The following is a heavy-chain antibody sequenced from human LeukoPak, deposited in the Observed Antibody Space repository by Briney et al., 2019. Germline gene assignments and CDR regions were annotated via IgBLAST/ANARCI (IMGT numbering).Heavy chain of an antibody. CDR1: GGSISSGGYS. J-gene: IGHJ3*02. D-gene: IGHD6-19*01. Sequence: SEILSLTCAVSGGSISSGGYSWSWIRQPLGKGLEWIGYIYHSGGTYYNPSLKSRATISVDRSKNQFSLKLTSVTAADTAVYYCATYSTGFDIWGQGTVVTVSS. V-gene: IGHV4-30-2*01. CDR2: IYHSGGT. CDR3: ATYSTGFDI.